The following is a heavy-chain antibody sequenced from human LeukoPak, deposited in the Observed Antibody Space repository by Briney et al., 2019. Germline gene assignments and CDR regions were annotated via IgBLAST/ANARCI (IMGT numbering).Heavy chain of an antibody. CDR2: INHSGST. V-gene: IGHV4-34*01. Sequence: SETLSLTCAVYGGSFRGYYWSWIRQPPGKGLEWIGEINHSGSTNYNPSLKSRVTISVDTSKNQFSLKLSSVTAADTAVYYCARTGGLDFDYWGQGTLVTVSS. CDR3: ARTGGLDFDY. J-gene: IGHJ4*02. D-gene: IGHD2-8*02. CDR1: GGSFRGYY.